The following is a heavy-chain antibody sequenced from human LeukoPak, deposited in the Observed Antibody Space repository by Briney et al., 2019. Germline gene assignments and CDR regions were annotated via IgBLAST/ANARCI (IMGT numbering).Heavy chain of an antibody. Sequence: GGSLRLSCAAYGFTFNTYGMHWVRQAPGKGLEWVATISSDGSAKYYADSVQGRFTISRDNSKNTLDLQMNSLRLDDTAVYYCAKGLNGNWFDPWGQGTLVIVSS. V-gene: IGHV3-30*18. CDR1: GFTFNTYG. CDR2: ISSDGSAK. CDR3: AKGLNGNWFDP. J-gene: IGHJ5*02.